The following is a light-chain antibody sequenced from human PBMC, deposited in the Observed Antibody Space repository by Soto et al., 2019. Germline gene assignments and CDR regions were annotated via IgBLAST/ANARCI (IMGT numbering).Light chain of an antibody. J-gene: IGKJ4*01. CDR3: QHLNTYPLT. Sequence: DIQLTQSPSFLSASVGDRVTITCRASQGISSFLAWYQQKPGKAPNLLISGASTLRTGVPSRFSGGGSGTEFTLTISSLQPEDFATYYCQHLNTYPLTVGGGTKVEI. CDR2: GAS. CDR1: QGISSF. V-gene: IGKV1-9*01.